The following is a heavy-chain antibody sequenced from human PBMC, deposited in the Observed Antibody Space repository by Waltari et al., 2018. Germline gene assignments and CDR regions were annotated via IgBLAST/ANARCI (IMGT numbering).Heavy chain of an antibody. CDR1: GGTLSSYA. V-gene: IGHV1-69*04. Sequence: QVQLVQSGAEVKKHGSSVKVSCKADGGTLSSYAISWVRQAPGQGLEWMGGIIPILGIANYAQKFQGRVTITADESTSTAYMELSSLRSEDTAVYYCARDRSIAAPSAYWGQGTLVTVSS. CDR3: ARDRSIAAPSAY. D-gene: IGHD6-6*01. J-gene: IGHJ4*02. CDR2: IIPILGIA.